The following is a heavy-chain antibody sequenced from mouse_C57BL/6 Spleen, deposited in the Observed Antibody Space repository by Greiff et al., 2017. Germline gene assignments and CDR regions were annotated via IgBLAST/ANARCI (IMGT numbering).Heavy chain of an antibody. CDR3: TGGTGTEGYAMDY. Sequence: EVKLQESGGGLVQPGGSMKLSCVASGFTFSNYWMNWVRQSPEKGLEWVAQIRLKSDNYATHYAESVKGRFTISRDDSKSSVYLQMNNLRAEDTVIYYCTGGTGTEGYAMDYWGQGTSVTVSS. CDR2: IRLKSDNYAT. CDR1: GFTFSNYW. V-gene: IGHV6-3*01. D-gene: IGHD4-1*01. J-gene: IGHJ4*01.